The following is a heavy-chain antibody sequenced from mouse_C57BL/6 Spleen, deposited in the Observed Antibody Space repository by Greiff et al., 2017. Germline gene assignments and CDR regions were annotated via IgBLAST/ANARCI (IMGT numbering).Heavy chain of an antibody. CDR2: IDPGTGDT. D-gene: IGHD1-1*01. Sequence: VQLQQSGAELVRPGASVTLSCKASGYTFTDYGMHWVKQTPVHGLEWIGEIDPGTGDTYYNEKFKGKAILTADKSSSTAYMELRSLTSEDSAVYYCARADYGGSSYDYWGQGTTLTVAS. CDR1: GYTFTDYG. CDR3: ARADYGGSSYDY. V-gene: IGHV1-15*01. J-gene: IGHJ2*01.